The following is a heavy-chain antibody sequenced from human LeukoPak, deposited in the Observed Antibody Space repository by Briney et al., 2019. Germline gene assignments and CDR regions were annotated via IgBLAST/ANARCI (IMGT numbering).Heavy chain of an antibody. Sequence: PSETLSLTCAVYGGSFSGYYWSWIRQPPGKGLEWIGEINHSGSTNYNPSLKSRVTISVDTSKNQFSLKLSSVTAADTAVYYCARQLYSHDNGGDYWGQGTLVTVSS. V-gene: IGHV4-34*01. J-gene: IGHJ4*02. D-gene: IGHD5-12*01. CDR2: INHSGST. CDR3: ARQLYSHDNGGDY. CDR1: GGSFSGYY.